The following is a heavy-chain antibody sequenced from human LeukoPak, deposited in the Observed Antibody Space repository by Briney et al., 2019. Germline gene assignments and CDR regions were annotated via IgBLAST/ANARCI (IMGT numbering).Heavy chain of an antibody. J-gene: IGHJ4*02. CDR3: ARRSSFGELDY. CDR1: GFTVSSNY. V-gene: IGHV3-66*01. CDR2: IYSGGST. Sequence: GGSLRLSCAASGFTVSSNYMSWVRQAPGKGLEWVSLIYSGGSTYYADSVKGRFTISRDNSKNTLYLRMNSLRAEDTAVYYCARRSSFGELDYWGQGTLVTVSS. D-gene: IGHD3-10*01.